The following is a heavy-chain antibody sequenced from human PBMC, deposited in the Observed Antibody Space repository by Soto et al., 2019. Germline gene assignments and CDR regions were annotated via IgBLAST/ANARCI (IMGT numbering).Heavy chain of an antibody. V-gene: IGHV3-7*01. CDR1: EFTFSSYW. CDR2: IKQDGSEK. D-gene: IGHD2-8*01. Sequence: GSLRLSCAASEFTFSSYWMSWVRQAPGKGLEWVANIKQDGSEKYYVDSVKGRFTISRDNAKNSLYLQMNSLRAEDTAVYYCARDPIVLMVYAPRDYYYYYGKDVWGQGTTVTVSS. CDR3: ARDPIVLMVYAPRDYYYYYGKDV. J-gene: IGHJ6*02.